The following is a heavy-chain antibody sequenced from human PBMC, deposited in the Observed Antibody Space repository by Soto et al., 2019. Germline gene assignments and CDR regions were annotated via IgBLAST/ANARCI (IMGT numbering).Heavy chain of an antibody. CDR2: IFYSGTA. D-gene: IGHD3-10*01. CDR1: GDSISSVNHY. CDR3: ARTDYGTAYFDP. Sequence: SSETLSLTCTVSGDSISSVNHYWSWIRQPPGKGLEWIGYIFYSGTAYYNPSLKSRLTISVDTSKNQFSLKLSSVTAADTAVYYCARTDYGTAYFDPWGQGSLVTVSS. V-gene: IGHV4-30-4*01. J-gene: IGHJ5*02.